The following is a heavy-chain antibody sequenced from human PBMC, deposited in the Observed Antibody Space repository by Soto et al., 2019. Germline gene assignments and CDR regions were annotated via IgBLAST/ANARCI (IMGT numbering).Heavy chain of an antibody. D-gene: IGHD2-2*01. CDR2: IIPIFGTE. CDR1: GGTFSSYA. V-gene: IGHV1-69*01. J-gene: IGHJ6*02. CDR3: ASLGYCSSTSCLPKYYYGMDV. Sequence: QVQPVQSGAEVKKPGSSVKVSCKASGGTFSSYAISWVRQAPGQGLEWMGGIIPIFGTENYAQKFRGRVTITEAESTGTAYMQLGSLRSEDTAVYYCASLGYCSSTSCLPKYYYGMDVWGQGTTVAVCS.